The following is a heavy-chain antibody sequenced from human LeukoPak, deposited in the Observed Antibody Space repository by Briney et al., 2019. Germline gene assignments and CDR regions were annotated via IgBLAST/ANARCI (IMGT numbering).Heavy chain of an antibody. Sequence: VASVKVSCKASGYTFTSYDINWVRQATGQGLEWMGWMNPNSGNTGYAQKFQGRVTMTRNTSISTAYMELSSLRSEDTAVYYCARLLSHEPYYYYYYGMDVWGQGTTVTVSS. CDR3: ARLLSHEPYYYYYYGMDV. D-gene: IGHD1-14*01. CDR2: MNPNSGNT. V-gene: IGHV1-8*01. CDR1: GYTFTSYD. J-gene: IGHJ6*02.